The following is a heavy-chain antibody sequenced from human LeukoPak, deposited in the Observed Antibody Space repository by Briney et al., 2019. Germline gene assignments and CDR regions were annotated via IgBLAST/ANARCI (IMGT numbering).Heavy chain of an antibody. CDR3: ARVYGDLNWFDP. Sequence: SETLSLTCTVSGGSISSYYWSWIRQPAGKGLEWIGRINTSGRTNYNPSLKSRVTMSVDTSKNQFSLKVSSVTAADTAVYYCARVYGDLNWFDPLGQGTRVSLFS. V-gene: IGHV4-4*07. CDR1: GGSISSYY. CDR2: INTSGRT. J-gene: IGHJ5*02. D-gene: IGHD4-17*01.